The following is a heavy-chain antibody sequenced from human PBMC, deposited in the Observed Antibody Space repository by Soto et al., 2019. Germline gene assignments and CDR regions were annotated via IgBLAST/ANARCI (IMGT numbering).Heavy chain of an antibody. Sequence: SETLSLTCNMSGDSYSISTYSWSWIRQPPGKALQWIGFIYQSGVTSYNPSLASRVSISLDRSNNQCSLKLKSVTAADTAVYFCAGMPYTSGLRFDPWGPGTLVTVSS. CDR3: AGMPYTSGLRFDP. D-gene: IGHD6-19*01. CDR1: GDSYSISTYS. V-gene: IGHV4-30-2*01. CDR2: IYQSGVT. J-gene: IGHJ5*02.